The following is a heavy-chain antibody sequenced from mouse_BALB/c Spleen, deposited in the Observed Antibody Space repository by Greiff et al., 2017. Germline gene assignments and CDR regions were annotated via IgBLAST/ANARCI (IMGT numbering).Heavy chain of an antibody. V-gene: IGHV3-6*02. CDR2: ISYDGSN. J-gene: IGHJ3*01. D-gene: IGHD2-1*01. CDR1: GYSITSGYY. CDR3: ARGGNSPFAY. Sequence: EVQLVESGPGLVKPSQSLSLTCSVTGYSITSGYYWNWIRQFPGNKLEWMGYISYDGSNNYNPSLKNRISITRDTSKNQFFLKLNSVTTEDTATYYCARGGNSPFAYWGQGTLVTVSA.